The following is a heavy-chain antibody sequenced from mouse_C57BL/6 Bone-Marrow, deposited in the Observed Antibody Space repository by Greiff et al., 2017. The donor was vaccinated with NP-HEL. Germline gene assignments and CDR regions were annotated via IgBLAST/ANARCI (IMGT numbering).Heavy chain of an antibody. J-gene: IGHJ1*03. V-gene: IGHV1-55*01. Sequence: VHLVESGAELVKPGASVKMSCKASGYTFTSYWITWVKQRPGQGLEWIGDIYPGSGSTNYNEKFKSKATLTVDTSSSTAYMQLSSLTSEDSAVYYCARDGNYPYWYFDVWGTGTTVTVSS. CDR3: ARDGNYPYWYFDV. CDR1: GYTFTSYW. D-gene: IGHD2-1*01. CDR2: IYPGSGST.